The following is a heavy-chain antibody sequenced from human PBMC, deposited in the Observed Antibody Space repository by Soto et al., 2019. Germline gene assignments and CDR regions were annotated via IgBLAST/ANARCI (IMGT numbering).Heavy chain of an antibody. Sequence: GGSLRLSCSASGVTLSSYSMSWVRQAPGKGLEWVSSISSSSSYIYYADSVKGRFTISRDNAKNSLYLQMNSLRAEDTAVYYCARDSSSAGYYFDYWGQGTLVTVSS. CDR2: ISSSSSYI. CDR1: GVTLSSYS. CDR3: ARDSSSAGYYFDY. V-gene: IGHV3-21*01. D-gene: IGHD6-6*01. J-gene: IGHJ4*02.